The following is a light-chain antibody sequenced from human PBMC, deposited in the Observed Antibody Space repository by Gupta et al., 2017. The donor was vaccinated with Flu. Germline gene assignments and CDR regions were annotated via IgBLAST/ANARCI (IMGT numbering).Light chain of an antibody. CDR3: QQYGSSLMYT. Sequence: EIVLTQSPGTLSLSPGDRATLSCRASHNVDSPYLAWYQQKPGQAPRLLIYGASTRATGIPDRFSGSGSGTDFTLTISRLEPEDFAVYYCQQYGSSLMYTFGQGTKLDIK. V-gene: IGKV3-20*01. J-gene: IGKJ2*01. CDR1: HNVDSPY. CDR2: GAS.